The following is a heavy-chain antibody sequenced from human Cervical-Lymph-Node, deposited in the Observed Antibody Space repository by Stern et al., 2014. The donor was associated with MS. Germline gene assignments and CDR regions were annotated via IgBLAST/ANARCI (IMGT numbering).Heavy chain of an antibody. CDR3: ATXXXXX. V-gene: IGHV1-24*01. CDR2: FDPEDGET. Sequence: MQLVESGAEVKKPGASVTVSCNVAGHPLSELAMHWLRPLPTRGLEWMGQFDPEDGETVYAQQFQGRLSMTEDTSTGTAYMTLTALRSEDTAVYYCATXXXXXWGPGTLVTVSS. CDR1: GHPLSELA. J-gene: IGHJ4*02.